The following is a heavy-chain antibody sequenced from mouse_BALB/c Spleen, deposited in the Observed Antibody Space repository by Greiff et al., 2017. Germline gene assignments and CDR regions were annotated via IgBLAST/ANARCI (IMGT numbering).Heavy chain of an antibody. CDR1: GYSFTSYW. CDR3: TRGFITTATFDY. CDR2: IYPGNSDT. V-gene: IGHV1-5*01. D-gene: IGHD1-2*01. J-gene: IGHJ2*01. Sequence: EVKLVESGTVLARPGASVKMSCKASGYSFTSYWMHWVKQRPGQGLEWIGAIYPGNSDTSYNQKFKGKAKLTAVTSASTAYMELSSLTNEDSAVYYCTRGFITTATFDYWGQGTTLTVSS.